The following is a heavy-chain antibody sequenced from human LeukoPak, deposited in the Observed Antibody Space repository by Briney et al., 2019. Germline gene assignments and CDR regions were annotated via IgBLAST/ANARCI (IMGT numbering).Heavy chain of an antibody. Sequence: GGSLRLSCAASGFTFSRYWMSWVRQVPRKGLEWVANIKQDGSEKYYVDSVKGRFTISRDNSRNSLYLQMDSLRAEDTAVYYCARDKGDYDTSGSLFVFGGRGTLVTISS. CDR2: IKQDGSEK. D-gene: IGHD3-22*01. CDR3: ARDKGDYDTSGSLFVF. J-gene: IGHJ4*02. CDR1: GFTFSRYW. V-gene: IGHV3-7*03.